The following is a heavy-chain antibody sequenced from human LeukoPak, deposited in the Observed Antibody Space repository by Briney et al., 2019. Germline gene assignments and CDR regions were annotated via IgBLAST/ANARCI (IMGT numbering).Heavy chain of an antibody. D-gene: IGHD6-19*01. CDR3: AKGYSSGWYYFDY. Sequence: GGSLRLSCAASGFTVSSNYMSWVRQAPGKGLEWVSVIYSGGTTYYADSVKGRFTISRDNSKNTLYLQMNSLRADDTAVYYCAKGYSSGWYYFDYWGQGTLVTVSS. V-gene: IGHV3-53*01. J-gene: IGHJ4*02. CDR1: GFTVSSNY. CDR2: IYSGGTT.